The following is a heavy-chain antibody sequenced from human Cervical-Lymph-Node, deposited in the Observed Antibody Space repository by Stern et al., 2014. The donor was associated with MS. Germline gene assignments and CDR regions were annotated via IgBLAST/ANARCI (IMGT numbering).Heavy chain of an antibody. V-gene: IGHV3-74*02. CDR1: GFTLSSNW. CDR2: INEDGSGT. J-gene: IGHJ4*02. CDR3: ATIFDY. Sequence: VQLVESGGGLVQPGGSLRLSCAVSGFTLSSNWMHWVRQVPGKGLVWVSRINEDGSGTSYADSVRGRFTISRDTAKNTVYLQMNSLRAEDTAIYYCATIFDYWGQGTLVTVSS.